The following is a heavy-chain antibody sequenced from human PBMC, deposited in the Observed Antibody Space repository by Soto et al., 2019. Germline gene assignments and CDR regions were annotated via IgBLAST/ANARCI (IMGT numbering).Heavy chain of an antibody. CDR2: INAGNGNT. D-gene: IGHD3-10*01. CDR1: GYTFTSYA. J-gene: IGHJ6*02. Sequence: VASVKVSCKASGYTFTSYAMHWVRQAPGQRLEWMGWINAGNGNTKYSQKFQGRVTITRDTSASTAYMELSSLRSEDTAVYYCARATYYYGSGSYYTSYYYYYGMDVWGQGTTVTVSS. CDR3: ARATYYYGSGSYYTSYYYYYGMDV. V-gene: IGHV1-3*01.